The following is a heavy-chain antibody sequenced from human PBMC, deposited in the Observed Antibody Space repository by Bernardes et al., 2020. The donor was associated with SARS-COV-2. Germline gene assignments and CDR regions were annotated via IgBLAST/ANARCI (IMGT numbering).Heavy chain of an antibody. J-gene: IGHJ4*02. Sequence: GGSLRLSCAVSGFTFGAYPMTWVRQAPGKGLVWVSAISESADSTWYADSVKGRFTISRDNSKNTLYLQMSGLRAEDTAVYFCARRSDRGWQPLDYWGQGTVVSVSS. V-gene: IGHV3-23*01. D-gene: IGHD6-19*01. CDR3: ARRSDRGWQPLDY. CDR2: ISESADST. CDR1: GFTFGAYP.